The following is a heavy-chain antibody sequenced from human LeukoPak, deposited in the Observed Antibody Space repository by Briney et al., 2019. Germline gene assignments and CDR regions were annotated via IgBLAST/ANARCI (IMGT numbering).Heavy chain of an antibody. Sequence: KTSETLSLTCTVSRGSVTSYYWSWIRQPPGKGLEWIGEVYFSGDTKYNPSLQSRVTISLDTSQNQFSLRLRSVTAADTAVYYCARDPSHHSGTFDIWGQGTMVTVSS. CDR3: ARDPSHHSGTFDI. CDR1: RGSVTSYY. CDR2: VYFSGDT. J-gene: IGHJ3*02. D-gene: IGHD2-15*01. V-gene: IGHV4-59*02.